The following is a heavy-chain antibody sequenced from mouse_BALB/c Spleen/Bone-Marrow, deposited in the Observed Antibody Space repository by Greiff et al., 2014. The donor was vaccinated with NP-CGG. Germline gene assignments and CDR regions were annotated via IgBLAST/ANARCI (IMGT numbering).Heavy chain of an antibody. CDR2: INPGSGGT. J-gene: IGHJ4*01. Sequence: VQVVESGAELVRPGTSVKVSCKASGYAFTNYLIEWVKQRPGQGLEWIGVINPGSGGTNYNEEFKGKATLTADKSSSTAYMQLSSLTSDDSAVYFCARRDDAMDYWGQGTSVTVSS. CDR3: ARRDDAMDY. V-gene: IGHV1-54*03. D-gene: IGHD3-3*01. CDR1: GYAFTNYL.